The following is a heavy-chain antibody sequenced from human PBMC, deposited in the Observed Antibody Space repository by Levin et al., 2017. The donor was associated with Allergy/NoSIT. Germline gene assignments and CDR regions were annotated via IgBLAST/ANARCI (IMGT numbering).Heavy chain of an antibody. V-gene: IGHV4-31*03. CDR1: SGSISSGHYY. CDR2: LYYSGAA. Sequence: SETLSLTCTVSSGSISSGHYYWSWIRQQPGKGLEWLGHLYYSGAAYYNPSLRSRVGISAETYTNQFSLKLTPVTAADTAVSYCARIRNAGGKGWFDSWGQGTLVTVAS. CDR3: ARIRNAGGKGWFDS. J-gene: IGHJ5*01. D-gene: IGHD4-23*01.